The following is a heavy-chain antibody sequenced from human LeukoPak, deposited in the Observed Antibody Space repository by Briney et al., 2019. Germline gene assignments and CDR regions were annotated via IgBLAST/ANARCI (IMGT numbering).Heavy chain of an antibody. J-gene: IGHJ3*02. V-gene: IGHV3-23*05. D-gene: IGHD3-22*01. CDR3: AKPMTYYYDSSGYYGAFDI. Sequence: YADSVKGRFTISRDNSKNTLYLQMNSLRAEDTAVYYCAKPMTYYYDSSGYYGAFDIWGQGTMVTVSS.